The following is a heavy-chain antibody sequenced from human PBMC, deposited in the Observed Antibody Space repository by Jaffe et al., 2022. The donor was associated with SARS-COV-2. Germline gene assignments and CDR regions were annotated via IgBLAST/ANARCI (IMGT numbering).Heavy chain of an antibody. J-gene: IGHJ4*02. Sequence: EVQLVQSGAEVKKPGESLKISCKGSGYSFTSYWIGWVRQMPGKGLEWMGVIYPGDFDTRYSPSVQGQVTISVDKSISTAYLQWSSLKASDTAMYYCVRRYLGSGSYWYYWGQGTLVSVSS. CDR3: VRRYLGSGSYWYY. V-gene: IGHV5-51*01. CDR2: IYPGDFDT. CDR1: GYSFTSYW. D-gene: IGHD3-10*01.